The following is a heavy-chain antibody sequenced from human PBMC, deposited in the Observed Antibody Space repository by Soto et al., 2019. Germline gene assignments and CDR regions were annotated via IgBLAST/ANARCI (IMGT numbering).Heavy chain of an antibody. V-gene: IGHV4-34*01. CDR1: GGSFSGYY. CDR3: ARGSAERRSWCVKY. Sequence: PAETLSLTCAVYGGSFSGYYWSWIRQPPGKGLEWIGEINHSVSTNYNPSLESRVTISEDTSKSQISLKLSSVTAADTAVYYCARGSAERRSWCVKYWGQGTMVNVSS. D-gene: IGHD6-13*01. J-gene: IGHJ4*02. CDR2: INHSVST.